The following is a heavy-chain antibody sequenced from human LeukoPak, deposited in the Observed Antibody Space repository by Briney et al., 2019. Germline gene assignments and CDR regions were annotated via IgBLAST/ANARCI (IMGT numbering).Heavy chain of an antibody. Sequence: SETLSLTCTVSGGSISSYYWSWIRQPPGKGLEWIGYIYYSGSTNYNPSLKSRVTISVDTSKNQFSLKLSSVTAADTAVYYCARAKTYCTNGVCYTAIGYWGQGTLVTVSS. CDR1: GGSISSYY. CDR2: IYYSGST. CDR3: ARAKTYCTNGVCYTAIGY. J-gene: IGHJ4*02. V-gene: IGHV4-59*01. D-gene: IGHD2-8*01.